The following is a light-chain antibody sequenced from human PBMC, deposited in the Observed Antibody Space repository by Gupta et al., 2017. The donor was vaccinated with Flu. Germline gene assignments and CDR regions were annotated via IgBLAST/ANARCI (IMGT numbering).Light chain of an antibody. CDR3: QQYYSTPPT. CDR2: WAS. CDR1: QSVLYSSNNKNY. V-gene: IGKV4-1*01. J-gene: IGKJ1*01. Sequence: SLGERATINCKSSQSVLYSSNNKNYLAWYQQKPGQPPKLLIYWASTRESGVPDRFSGSGSGTDFTLTISSLQAEDVAVYYCQQYYSTPPTFGQGTKVEIK.